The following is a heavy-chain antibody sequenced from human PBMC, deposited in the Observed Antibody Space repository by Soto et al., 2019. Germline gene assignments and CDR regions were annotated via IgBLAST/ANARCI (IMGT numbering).Heavy chain of an antibody. CDR2: IYYSGST. V-gene: IGHV4-31*03. D-gene: IGHD6-13*01. J-gene: IGHJ5*02. CDR1: GVSISSGGYY. CDR3: ARVFSDSGSFFDP. Sequence: QVQLQESGPGLVKPSQTLSLTCTVSGVSISSGGYYWSWIRQHPGKGLEWIGYIYYSGSTYYNPSLNSRVTISVDTSKNQCSLKLSSVTAADTAVYYCARVFSDSGSFFDPWGQGTLVTVSS.